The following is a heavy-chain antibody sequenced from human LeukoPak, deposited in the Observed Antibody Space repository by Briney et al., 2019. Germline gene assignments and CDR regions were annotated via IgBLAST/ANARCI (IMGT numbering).Heavy chain of an antibody. Sequence: GGSLRLSCAASGFIFSDYWMHWVRQGPGKGLVWVSRIKSGGSSTSYADSVKGRFTISRDNAKNTVYVHMNSLRDEDTAVYYCARGGRYAYFLDYWGQGTLVTVSS. CDR2: IKSGGSST. CDR3: ARGGRYAYFLDY. D-gene: IGHD3-16*01. V-gene: IGHV3-74*01. J-gene: IGHJ4*02. CDR1: GFIFSDYW.